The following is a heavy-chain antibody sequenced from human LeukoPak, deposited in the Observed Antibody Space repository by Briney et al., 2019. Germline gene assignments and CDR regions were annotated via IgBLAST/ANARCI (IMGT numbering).Heavy chain of an antibody. CDR1: GYTFTSYG. V-gene: IGHV1-18*01. Sequence: ASVKVSCKASGYTFTSYGISWVRQAPGQGLDWMGWISAYNGNTNYAQKLQGRVTMTTDTSTSTAYMGLRSLRSDDTAVYYCARDHEPMKYYGTSDYWGQGTLVTVSS. CDR3: ARDHEPMKYYGTSDY. D-gene: IGHD4/OR15-4a*01. J-gene: IGHJ4*02. CDR2: ISAYNGNT.